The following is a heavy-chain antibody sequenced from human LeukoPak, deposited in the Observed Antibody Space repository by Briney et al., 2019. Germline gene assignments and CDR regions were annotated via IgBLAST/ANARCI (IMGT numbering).Heavy chain of an antibody. V-gene: IGHV1-18*01. CDR3: ARDPLLWFGEAIDY. Sequence: EASVKVSCKASGYTFTSYGISGVRQAPGQGLEWMGWISAYNGNTNYAQKLQGRVTMTTDTSTSTAYMERRSLRSDDTAVYYCARDPLLWFGEAIDYWGQGTLVTVSS. CDR2: ISAYNGNT. J-gene: IGHJ4*02. CDR1: GYTFTSYG. D-gene: IGHD3-10*01.